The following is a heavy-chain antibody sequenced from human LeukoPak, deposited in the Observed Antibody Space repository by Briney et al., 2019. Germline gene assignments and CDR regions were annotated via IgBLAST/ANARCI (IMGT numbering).Heavy chain of an antibody. V-gene: IGHV3-21*01. J-gene: IGHJ3*02. CDR1: GFTFSSYA. D-gene: IGHD2-2*01. CDR2: ISSSSSYI. CDR3: ARGVAAATDRDAFDI. Sequence: GSLRLSCAASGFTFSSYAMSWVRQAPGKGLEWVSSISSSSSYIYYADSVKGRFTISRDNAKNSLYLQMNSLRAEDTAVYYCARGVAAATDRDAFDIWGQGTMVTVSS.